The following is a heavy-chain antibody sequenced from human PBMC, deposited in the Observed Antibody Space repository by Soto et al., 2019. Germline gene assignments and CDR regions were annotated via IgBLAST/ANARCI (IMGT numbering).Heavy chain of an antibody. CDR3: ARNPTEYSSSSLAAFDI. D-gene: IGHD6-6*01. CDR1: GDSVSSNSAA. Sequence: SQTLSLTCAISGDSVSSNSAAWNWTRQSPSRGLEWLGRTYYRSKWYNDYAVSVKSRITINPDTSKNQFSLQLNSVTPEDTAVYYCARNPTEYSSSSLAAFDIWGQGTMVTVSS. CDR2: TYYRSKWYN. V-gene: IGHV6-1*01. J-gene: IGHJ3*02.